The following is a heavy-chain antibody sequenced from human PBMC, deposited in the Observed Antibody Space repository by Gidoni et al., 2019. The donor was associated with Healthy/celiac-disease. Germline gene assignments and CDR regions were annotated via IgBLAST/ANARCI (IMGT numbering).Heavy chain of an antibody. J-gene: IGHJ4*02. CDR1: GGSISSSNW. Sequence: QVQLQESGPGLVKPSGTRSLTCAVSGGSISSSNWWSWVRQPPGKGLEWIGEIYHSGSTNYNPSLKSRVTISVDKSKNQFSLKLSSVTAADTAVYYCARDPSHDFWSGYRYFDYWGQGTLVTVSS. D-gene: IGHD3-3*01. CDR3: ARDPSHDFWSGYRYFDY. CDR2: IYHSGST. V-gene: IGHV4-4*02.